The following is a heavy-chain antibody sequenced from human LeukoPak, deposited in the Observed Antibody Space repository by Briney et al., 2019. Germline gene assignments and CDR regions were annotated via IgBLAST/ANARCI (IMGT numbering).Heavy chain of an antibody. CDR3: AKDVRNSFAAYGMDV. V-gene: IGHV3-23*01. Sequence: GGSLRLSCAASGFTFSSYAMSWVRQAPGKGLEWVSAISGSGGSTYYADSVKGRFTISRDNSKNTLYLQMNSLRAEDTAVYYCAKDVRNSFAAYGMDVWGRGTTVTVSS. D-gene: IGHD2-21*01. CDR1: GFTFSSYA. J-gene: IGHJ6*02. CDR2: ISGSGGST.